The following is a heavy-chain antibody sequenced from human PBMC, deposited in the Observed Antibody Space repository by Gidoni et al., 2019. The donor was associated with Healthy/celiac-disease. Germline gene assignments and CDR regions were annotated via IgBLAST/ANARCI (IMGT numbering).Heavy chain of an antibody. CDR2: INPSGGST. V-gene: IGHV1-46*01. Sequence: QVQLVQSGAEVKKPGASVKVPCQASGYTFTSYYMHWVRQAPGQGLEWMGIINPSGGSTSYAQKFQGRVTMTRDTSTSTVYMELSSLRSEDTAVYYCARVRGATWNFDYWGQGTLVTVSS. CDR3: ARVRGATWNFDY. D-gene: IGHD1-26*01. CDR1: GYTFTSYY. J-gene: IGHJ4*02.